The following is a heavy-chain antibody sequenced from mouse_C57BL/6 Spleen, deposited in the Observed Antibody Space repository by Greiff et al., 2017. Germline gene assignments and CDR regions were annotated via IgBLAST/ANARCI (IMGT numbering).Heavy chain of an antibody. J-gene: IGHJ1*03. CDR3: ARCPYDYWYFDV. D-gene: IGHD2-3*01. Sequence: EVQLQQSGPVLVKPGASVKMSCKASGYTFTDYYMNWVKQSHGKSLEWIGVINPYNGGTSYNQKFKGKATLTVDKSSSTAYMELNSLTSEDSAVYYCARCPYDYWYFDVWGTGTTVTVSS. CDR2: INPYNGGT. V-gene: IGHV1-19*01. CDR1: GYTFTDYY.